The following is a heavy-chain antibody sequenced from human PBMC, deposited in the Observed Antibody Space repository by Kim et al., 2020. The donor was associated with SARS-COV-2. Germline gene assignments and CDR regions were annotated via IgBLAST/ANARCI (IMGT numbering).Heavy chain of an antibody. CDR1: GFTFSSYG. CDR3: ARGSPLGYGMDV. Sequence: GGSLRLSCAASGFTFSSYGMHWVRQAPGKGLEWVAVIWYDGSNKYYADSVKGRFTISRDNSKNTLYLQMNSLRAEDTAVYYCARGSPLGYGMDVWGQGTTVTVSS. CDR2: IWYDGSNK. V-gene: IGHV3-33*01. J-gene: IGHJ6*02. D-gene: IGHD3-16*01.